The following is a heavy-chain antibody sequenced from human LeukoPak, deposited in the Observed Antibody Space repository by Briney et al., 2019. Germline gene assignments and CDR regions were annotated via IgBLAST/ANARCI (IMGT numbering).Heavy chain of an antibody. Sequence: SETLSLTCTVSLDSTTNNFWSWVRQPPGKGLEWIGEIHRSGSPNYNPSLQSRVTISIDRSRNQIALELSSVTAADTAVYYCARHGSTDYFDNWGQGTLVTVSS. CDR3: ARHGSTDYFDN. V-gene: IGHV4-4*02. J-gene: IGHJ4*02. CDR2: IHRSGSP. CDR1: LDSTTNNF. D-gene: IGHD2-2*03.